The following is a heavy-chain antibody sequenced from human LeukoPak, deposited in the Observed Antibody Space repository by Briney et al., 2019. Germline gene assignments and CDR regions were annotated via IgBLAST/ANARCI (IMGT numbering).Heavy chain of an antibody. CDR2: ISYDRSRK. V-gene: IGHV3-30*18. CDR1: GFTFSSYG. CDR3: AKPYYYDRSGSGVNHFDY. Sequence: GGSLRLSCAASGFTFSSYGIHWVRQAPGKGLEWVAVISYDRSRKYYADSVKGRFTISRDNSKNTLYLQMNSLRAEDTAVYYCAKPYYYDRSGSGVNHFDYWGQGTLVTVSS. J-gene: IGHJ4*02. D-gene: IGHD3-22*01.